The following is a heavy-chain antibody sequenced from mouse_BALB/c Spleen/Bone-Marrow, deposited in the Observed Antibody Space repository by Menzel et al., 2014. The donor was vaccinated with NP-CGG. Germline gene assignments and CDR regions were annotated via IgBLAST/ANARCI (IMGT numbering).Heavy chain of an antibody. CDR1: GYTFTNYW. J-gene: IGHJ2*01. V-gene: IGHV1-7*01. CDR3: ARIYYYGRDY. Sequence: VQLQQSGAELAKPGASVKMSCKASGYTFTNYWMHWVKQRPRQGLERIGYINPSTGYTEYNQKFKDKATLTADKSSSTAYMQLSSLTSEDSAVYYCARIYYYGRDYWGQGTTLTVSS. CDR2: INPSTGYT. D-gene: IGHD1-1*01.